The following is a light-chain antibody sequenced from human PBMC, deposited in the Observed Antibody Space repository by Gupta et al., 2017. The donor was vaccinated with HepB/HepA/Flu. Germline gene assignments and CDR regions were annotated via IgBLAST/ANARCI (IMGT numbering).Light chain of an antibody. V-gene: IGLV2-8*01. J-gene: IGLJ2*01. CDR1: SSDVGSYNY. Sequence: QSALTQPPSASGSPGQSVTISCTGPSSDVGSYNYVSWYQQHPGKAPKLMIYEVSKRPSGVPDRFSGSKSGNTASLTVSGLQAEDEADYYCSSYAGSNNRVVFGGGTKLIVL. CDR3: SSYAGSNNRVV. CDR2: EVS.